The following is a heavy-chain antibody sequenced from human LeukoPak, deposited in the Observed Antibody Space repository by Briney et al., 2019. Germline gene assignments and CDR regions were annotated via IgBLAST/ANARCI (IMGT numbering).Heavy chain of an antibody. Sequence: GGSLRLSCAASGFAFSSYWMTWVRQAPGKGLEWVANIKPDGSGKNYVDSVKGRFTVSRDNAKNSLYLQMRGLRVEDTAVYYCSSQPAVLDLDCWGQGALVTVSS. CDR3: SSQPAVLDLDC. V-gene: IGHV3-7*01. CDR2: IKPDGSGK. CDR1: GFAFSSYW. J-gene: IGHJ4*02. D-gene: IGHD2/OR15-2a*01.